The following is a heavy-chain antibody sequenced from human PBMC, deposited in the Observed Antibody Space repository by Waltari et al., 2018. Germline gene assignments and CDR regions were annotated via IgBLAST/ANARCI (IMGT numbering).Heavy chain of an antibody. V-gene: IGHV3-33*01. D-gene: IGHD4-4*01. J-gene: IGHJ6*02. CDR3: AREYSRSGDGMDV. Sequence: QVQLVESGGGVVQPGRSLRLSRAASGFTFSSYGMHWVRQAPGKGLGWVAVIWYDGSNKYYADSVKGRFTISRDNSKNTLYLQMNSLRAEDTAVYYCAREYSRSGDGMDVWGQGTTVTVSS. CDR2: IWYDGSNK. CDR1: GFTFSSYG.